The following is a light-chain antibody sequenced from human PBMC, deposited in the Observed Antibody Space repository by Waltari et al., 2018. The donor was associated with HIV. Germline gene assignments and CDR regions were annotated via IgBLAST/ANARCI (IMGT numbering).Light chain of an antibody. Sequence: QTVVTQEPSFSVSPGGTITLTCGLSSGSVFSAYYPSWYQQTTGQPPRTLIYNTGTRSSGVPGRFSGSIVGNKAALTITGAQSEDESDYYCLLYMASGRVFGGGTRLTVL. CDR2: NTG. J-gene: IGLJ3*02. CDR1: SGSVFSAYY. V-gene: IGLV8-61*01. CDR3: LLYMASGRV.